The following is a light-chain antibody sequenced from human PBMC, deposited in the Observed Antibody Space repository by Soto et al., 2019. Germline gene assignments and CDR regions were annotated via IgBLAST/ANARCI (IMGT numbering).Light chain of an antibody. CDR3: AAWDDSLTGPV. CDR2: GHN. J-gene: IGLJ1*01. V-gene: IGLV1-40*01. CDR1: YSNIGAGYE. Sequence: QSVLTQPPSVSGAPGQRVTISCTGSYSNIGAGYEVHWYQQIPGTAPKLLISGHNNRPSGVPDRFFGSKSGTSASLTIIGLQAEDEADYYCAAWDDSLTGPVFGTGTKLTVL.